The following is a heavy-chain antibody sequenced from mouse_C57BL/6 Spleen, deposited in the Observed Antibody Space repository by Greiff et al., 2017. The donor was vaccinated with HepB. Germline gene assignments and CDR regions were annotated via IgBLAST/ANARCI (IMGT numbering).Heavy chain of an antibody. CDR1: GYSFTGYY. J-gene: IGHJ3*01. CDR3: AFYDYDVFAY. CDR2: INPSTGGT. D-gene: IGHD2-4*01. Sequence: VQLQQSGPELVKPGASVKISCKASGYSFTGYYMNWVKQSPEKSLEWIGEINPSTGGTTYNQKFKAKATLTVDKSSSTAYMQLKSLTSEDSAVYYCAFYDYDVFAYWGQGTLVTVSA. V-gene: IGHV1-42*01.